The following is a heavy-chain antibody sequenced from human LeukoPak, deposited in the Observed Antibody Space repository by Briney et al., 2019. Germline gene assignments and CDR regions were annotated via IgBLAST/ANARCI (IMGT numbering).Heavy chain of an antibody. D-gene: IGHD4-17*01. J-gene: IGHJ4*02. CDR1: GFTFSSYA. V-gene: IGHV3-64D*06. CDR2: ISSNGGST. Sequence: GGSLRLSCSASGFTFSSYAMHWVRQAPGKGLEYVSAISSNGGSTYYADSVKGRFTISRDNSKNKLYLQMSSLRGEDTGVYYCVKDHRHSRDYDFDYWGQGPLVTVSS. CDR3: VKDHRHSRDYDFDY.